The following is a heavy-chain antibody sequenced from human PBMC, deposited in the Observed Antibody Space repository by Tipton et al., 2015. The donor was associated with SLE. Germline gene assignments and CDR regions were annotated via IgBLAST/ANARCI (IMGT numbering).Heavy chain of an antibody. V-gene: IGHV5-10-1*01. J-gene: IGHJ4*02. CDR3: ARSWRGSIGYNSCCLFDS. CDR2: IDPSDSYT. D-gene: IGHD6-13*01. Sequence: VQLVQSGAEVKKPGESLRISCKGSGYSFTSYWISWVRQMPGKGLEWMGRIDPSDSYTNYSPSFQGHVTISADKSISTAYLQWSSLKASDTAMYYCARSWRGSIGYNSCCLFDSWGQVTLVTVSS. CDR1: GYSFTSYW.